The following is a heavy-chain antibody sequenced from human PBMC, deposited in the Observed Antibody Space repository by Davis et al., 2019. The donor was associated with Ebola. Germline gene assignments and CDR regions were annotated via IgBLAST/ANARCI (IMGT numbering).Heavy chain of an antibody. CDR2: IYHSGST. V-gene: IGHV4-4*01. Sequence: GSLRLSCGVSGGSINSTDWWSWVRQPPGKGLEWIGEIYHSGSTSYNPSLKSRLTILVDKSKNQFSLRLSSVTAADTAVYFCARVGRTNGWSPYYFDYWGQGTLVTVSS. CDR3: ARVGRTNGWSPYYFDY. D-gene: IGHD2-8*01. CDR1: GGSINSTDW. J-gene: IGHJ4*02.